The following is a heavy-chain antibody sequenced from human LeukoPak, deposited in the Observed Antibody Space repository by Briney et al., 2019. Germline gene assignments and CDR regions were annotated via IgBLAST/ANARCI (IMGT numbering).Heavy chain of an antibody. CDR3: ARDLLGSWASSGYYSPLDY. CDR1: GYTFTSYD. Sequence: ASVKVSCKASGYTFTSYDINWVRQATGQGLEWMGIINPSGGSTSYAQKFQGRVTMTRDTSTSTVYMELSSLRSEDTAVYYCARDLLGSWASSGYYSPLDYWGQGTLVTVSS. J-gene: IGHJ4*02. CDR2: INPSGGST. V-gene: IGHV1-46*01. D-gene: IGHD3-22*01.